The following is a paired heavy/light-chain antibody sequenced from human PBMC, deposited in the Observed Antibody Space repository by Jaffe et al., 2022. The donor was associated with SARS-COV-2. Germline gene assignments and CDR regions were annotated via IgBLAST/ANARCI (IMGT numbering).Heavy chain of an antibody. CDR3: AGGGVNIRDY. J-gene: IGHJ4*02. V-gene: IGHV4-39*01. CDR1: GGSISRSSYY. D-gene: IGHD3-10*01. Sequence: QLQLQESGPGLVKPSETLSLTCTVSGGSISRSSYYWGWIRQPPGKGLEWIGSVSYSGSTYYNPSLKSRVTISVDTSKNKYSLSLSFVTAADTAVYYCAGGGVNIRDYWGQGTLVTVSS. CDR2: VSYSGST.
Light chain of an antibody. CDR2: DVS. Sequence: QSALTQPASVSGSPGQSITISCTGTSSDVGDYNYVSWYQQHPGQVPKLMIYDVSNRPSGVSDRFSGSKSGNTASLTISGLQAEDEADYYCCSYTSSSTLVFGGGTKLTVL. CDR3: CSYTSSSTLV. J-gene: IGLJ3*02. V-gene: IGLV2-14*03. CDR1: SSDVGDYNY.